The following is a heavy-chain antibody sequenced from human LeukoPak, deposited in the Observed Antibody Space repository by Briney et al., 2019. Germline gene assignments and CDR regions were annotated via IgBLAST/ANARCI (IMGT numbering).Heavy chain of an antibody. CDR1: GYTFTGYY. CDR3: ARAYSSGWYLDY. D-gene: IGHD6-19*01. Sequence: GASVKVSCKASGYTFTGYYMHWVRQAPGQGLEWMGWINPNSGGTNYAQKFQGRVTMTRDTSISTAYMELRSLRSDDTAVYYCARAYSSGWYLDYWGQGTLVTVSS. CDR2: INPNSGGT. J-gene: IGHJ4*02. V-gene: IGHV1-2*02.